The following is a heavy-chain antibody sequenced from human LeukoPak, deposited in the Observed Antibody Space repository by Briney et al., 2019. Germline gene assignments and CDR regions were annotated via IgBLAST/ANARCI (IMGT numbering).Heavy chain of an antibody. D-gene: IGHD3-22*01. CDR2: IYYSGST. V-gene: IGHV4-39*07. Sequence: SETLSLTCTVSGGSISSSSYYWGWIRQPPGKGLEWIGSIYYSGSTYYNPSLKSRATISVDTSKNQFSLKLSSVTAADTAVYYCARANYYDSSVPFDYWGQGTLVTVSS. CDR1: GGSISSSSYY. J-gene: IGHJ4*02. CDR3: ARANYYDSSVPFDY.